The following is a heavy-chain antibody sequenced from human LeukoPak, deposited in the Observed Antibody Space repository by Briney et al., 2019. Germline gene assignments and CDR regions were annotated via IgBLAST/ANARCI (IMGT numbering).Heavy chain of an antibody. CDR1: GYTFTSYA. D-gene: IGHD5-18*01. J-gene: IGHJ4*02. Sequence: GASVKVSCKASGYTFTSYAMHWVRQAPGQRLEWMGWINAGNGNTKYSQKFQGRVTITADESTSTAYMELSSLRSEGTAVYYCARDLLRGYSYGPFDYWGQGTLVTVSS. CDR2: INAGNGNT. V-gene: IGHV1-3*01. CDR3: ARDLLRGYSYGPFDY.